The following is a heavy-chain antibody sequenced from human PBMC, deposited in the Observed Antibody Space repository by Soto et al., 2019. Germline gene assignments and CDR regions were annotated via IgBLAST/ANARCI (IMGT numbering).Heavy chain of an antibody. J-gene: IGHJ6*02. CDR2: INPNSGGT. Sequence: ASVKVSCKASGYTFTGYYMHWVRQAPGQGLEWMGWINPNSGGTNYAQKFQGWVTMTRDKSTSTAYMELSSLRSEDTAVYYCARAMVDYYYCGMDVWGQGTTVTVSS. V-gene: IGHV1-2*04. D-gene: IGHD3-10*01. CDR3: ARAMVDYYYCGMDV. CDR1: GYTFTGYY.